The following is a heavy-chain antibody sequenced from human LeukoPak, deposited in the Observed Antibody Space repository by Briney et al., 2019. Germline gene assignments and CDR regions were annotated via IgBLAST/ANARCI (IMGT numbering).Heavy chain of an antibody. CDR1: GVTVSSDY. CDR2: IYRDGNT. D-gene: IGHD2/OR15-2a*01. Sequence: GGSLRLSCAASGVTVSSDYMSWVRQAPGKGLEWVSVIYRDGNTYFADSVKGRFTISRHNSKNTLFLQMDSLRTEDTAIYYCASRMTFGGQGTLVTVSS. CDR3: ASRMTF. J-gene: IGHJ4*02. V-gene: IGHV3-53*04.